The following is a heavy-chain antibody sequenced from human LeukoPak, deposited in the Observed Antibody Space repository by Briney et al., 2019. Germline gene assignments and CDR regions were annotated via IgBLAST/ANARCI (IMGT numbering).Heavy chain of an antibody. J-gene: IGHJ6*03. CDR3: ATRSSIAAPTGYYYYYMDV. CDR2: IYPGDSDT. D-gene: IGHD6-6*01. Sequence: GESLKISCKGSGYSFTSYRIGWVRQMPGKGLEWMGIIYPGDSDTRYSPSFQGQVTISADKSISTAYLQWSSLKASDTAMYYCATRSSIAAPTGYYYYYMDVWGKGTTVTVS. V-gene: IGHV5-51*01. CDR1: GYSFTSYR.